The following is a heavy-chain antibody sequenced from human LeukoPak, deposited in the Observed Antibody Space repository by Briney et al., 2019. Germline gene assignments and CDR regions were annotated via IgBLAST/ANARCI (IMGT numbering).Heavy chain of an antibody. CDR1: GYTFTGYY. CDR2: INPNSGGT. D-gene: IGHD6-19*01. J-gene: IGHJ4*02. CDR3: ARDLYSSGWEDY. V-gene: IGHV1-2*06. Sequence: ASVKVSCKASGYTFTGYYMHWVRQAPGQGLEWMGRINPNSGGTNYAQEFQGRVTMTRDTSISTAYMELSRLRSDDTAVYYCARDLYSSGWEDYWGQGTLVTVSS.